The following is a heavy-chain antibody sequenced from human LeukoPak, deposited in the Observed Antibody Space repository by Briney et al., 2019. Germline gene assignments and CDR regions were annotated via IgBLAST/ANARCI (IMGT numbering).Heavy chain of an antibody. CDR1: GGSISSYY. D-gene: IGHD3-10*01. Sequence: SETLSLTCTVSGGSISSYYWSWIRQPPGKGLEWIGYIYYSGSTNYNPSLKSRVTISVDTSKNQFSLKLSSVTAADTAVYYCARVGLWFGEFLGAFDIWGQGTMVTVSS. V-gene: IGHV4-59*01. CDR3: ARVGLWFGEFLGAFDI. CDR2: IYYSGST. J-gene: IGHJ3*02.